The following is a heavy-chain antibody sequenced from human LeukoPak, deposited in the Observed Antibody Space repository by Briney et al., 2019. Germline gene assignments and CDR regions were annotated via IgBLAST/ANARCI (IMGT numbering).Heavy chain of an antibody. CDR3: AKEGSRRTMIVVVITLGSQEPFDY. D-gene: IGHD3-22*01. V-gene: IGHV3-7*03. Sequence: GGSLRLSCAASGFTFSSYWMSWVRQAPGKGLEWVANIKQDGSEKYCVDSVKGRFTISRDNAKNSLYLQMNSLRAEDTAVYYCAKEGSRRTMIVVVITLGSQEPFDYWGQGTLVTVSS. CDR1: GFTFSSYW. CDR2: IKQDGSEK. J-gene: IGHJ4*02.